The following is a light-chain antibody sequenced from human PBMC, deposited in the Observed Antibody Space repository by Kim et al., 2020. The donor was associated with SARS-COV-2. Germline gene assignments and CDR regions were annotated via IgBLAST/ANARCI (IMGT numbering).Light chain of an antibody. CDR2: EAS. CDR1: QSISIY. CDR3: QQSYSTPLFT. V-gene: IGKV1-39*01. J-gene: IGKJ3*01. Sequence: SVGDRVNITCRASQSISIYLNWYQQKPGKAPKLLIYEASRLQSGVPPRFSGSGSETDFTLTIGSLQPEDFAIYYCQQSYSTPLFTFGPGTKVDIK.